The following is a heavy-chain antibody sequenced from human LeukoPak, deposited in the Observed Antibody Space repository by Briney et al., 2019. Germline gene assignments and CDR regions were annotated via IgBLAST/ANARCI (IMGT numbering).Heavy chain of an antibody. CDR2: IWYDGSNK. CDR3: AREGYSYGYTYDY. V-gene: IGHV3-33*01. Sequence: PGGSLRLSCAASGFTFSSYGMHWVRQAPGKGLEWVAVIWYDGSNKYYADSVKGRFTISRDNSKNTLYLQMNSLRAEDTAVYYCAREGYSYGYTYDYWGQGTLVTVSS. J-gene: IGHJ4*02. CDR1: GFTFSSYG. D-gene: IGHD5-18*01.